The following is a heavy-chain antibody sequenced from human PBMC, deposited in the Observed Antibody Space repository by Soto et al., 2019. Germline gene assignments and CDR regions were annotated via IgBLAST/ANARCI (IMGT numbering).Heavy chain of an antibody. CDR1: GFSIRTYS. Sequence: EVQLVKSGGDLVQRGGSLRLSCAASGFSIRTYSMNWVRQAPGKGLEWISYISSSGQIIFYADSVKGRFTISRDNAENALYLQMDSLRADDTGLYYCARDLGYKNDWRPGEHDHCGRGTQVTVSS. V-gene: IGHV3-48*01. CDR3: ARDLGYKNDWRPGEHDH. J-gene: IGHJ4*02. D-gene: IGHD1-20*01. CDR2: ISSSGQII.